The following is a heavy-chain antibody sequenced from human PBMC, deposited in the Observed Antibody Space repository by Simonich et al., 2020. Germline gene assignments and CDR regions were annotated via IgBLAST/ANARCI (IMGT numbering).Heavy chain of an antibody. CDR1: GGSISSSSYY. Sequence: QLQLQESGPGLVKPSETLSLTCTVSGGSISSSSYYWGWIRQPPGKGLEWIGSIYYSGSTYYTPSLNSRGTISVDTSKNQFSLKLSSVTAADTAVYYCARHAGFAFDIWGQGTMVTVSS. CDR2: IYYSGST. J-gene: IGHJ3*02. CDR3: ARHAGFAFDI. V-gene: IGHV4-39*01. D-gene: IGHD6-13*01.